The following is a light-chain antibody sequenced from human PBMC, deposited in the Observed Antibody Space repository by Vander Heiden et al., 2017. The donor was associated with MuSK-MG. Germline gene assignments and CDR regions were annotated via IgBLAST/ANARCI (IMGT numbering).Light chain of an antibody. CDR3: STRDSSGNRGL. CDR2: GRK. CDR1: SLRSQY. J-gene: IGLJ2*01. Sequence: SSELTQDSAVSVALGQTVRITCHGDSLRSQYASWDQPQPGQAPVVVMYGRKNPPSGVPGRFSCSNVGNTASLAISGAQAEEGAEYYCSTRDSSGNRGLFGGGTKLTVL. V-gene: IGLV3-19*01.